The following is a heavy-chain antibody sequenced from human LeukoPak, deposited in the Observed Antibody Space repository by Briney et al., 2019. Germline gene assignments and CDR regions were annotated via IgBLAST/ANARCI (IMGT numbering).Heavy chain of an antibody. CDR3: ARDAPAGEKPEYFFDY. CDR1: GFTFSSYA. Sequence: GGSLRLSCAASGFTFSSYAMHWVRQTPGKGLEWVAVIWYDGSNKYYADSVKGRFTISRDNAKNSVYMQMNSLRAEDTAVYYCARDAPAGEKPEYFFDYWGQGILVTVSS. V-gene: IGHV3-33*08. J-gene: IGHJ4*02. CDR2: IWYDGSNK.